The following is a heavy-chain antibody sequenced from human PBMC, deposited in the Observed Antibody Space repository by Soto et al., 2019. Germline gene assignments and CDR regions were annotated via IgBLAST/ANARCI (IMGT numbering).Heavy chain of an antibody. CDR1: GGSISSSSYY. Sequence: SETLSLTCTVSGGSISSSSYYWGWIRQPPGKGLEWIGSIYYSGSTYYNPSLKSRVTISVDTSKNQFSLKLSSVTAADTAVYYCARRRNELLWFEKGSGDDTSYYGMDVWGQGTTVTVSS. D-gene: IGHD3-10*01. CDR3: ARRRNELLWFEKGSGDDTSYYGMDV. CDR2: IYYSGST. J-gene: IGHJ6*02. V-gene: IGHV4-39*01.